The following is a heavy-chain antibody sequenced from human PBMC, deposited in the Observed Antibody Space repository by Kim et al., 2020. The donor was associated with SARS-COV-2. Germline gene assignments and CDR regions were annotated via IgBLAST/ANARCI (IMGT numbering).Heavy chain of an antibody. CDR1: GASISSGGYY. D-gene: IGHD3-3*01. J-gene: IGHJ4*02. CDR3: ARVQYEWGGYALHFDY. V-gene: IGHV4-31*03. Sequence: SETLSLTCTVSGASISSGGYYWSWIRQHPGKGLEWIGYIYFGGSTRYNPSLKSRLTISVDTSKNQFSLKLSSVTAADTAVYYCARVQYEWGGYALHFDYWGQGTLVTVSS. CDR2: IYFGGST.